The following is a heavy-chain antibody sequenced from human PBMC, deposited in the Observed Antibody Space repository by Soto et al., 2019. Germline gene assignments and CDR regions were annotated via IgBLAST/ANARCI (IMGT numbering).Heavy chain of an antibody. CDR2: INHDGSEA. CDR3: AAFTVTMTY. D-gene: IGHD4-17*01. V-gene: IGHV3-7*05. J-gene: IGHJ1*01. CDR1: GFIFSSFS. Sequence: GGSLRLSCGVSGFIFSSFSMNWVRQAPGKGLEWVANINHDGSEARCVDSVKGRFTFFRDNAKNSLYLQMNSLRVEDTAVYYCAAFTVTMTYWGLGTLVTVSS.